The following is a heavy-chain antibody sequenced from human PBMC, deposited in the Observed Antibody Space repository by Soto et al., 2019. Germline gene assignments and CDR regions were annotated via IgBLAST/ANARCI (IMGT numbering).Heavy chain of an antibody. V-gene: IGHV5-51*01. CDR2: IFPGDSDT. Sequence: GESLKISFTASGYDFGGYWIRWVFHMPGKGLEWMGIIFPGDSDTIYSPSFQGQVTISADKSITTVHLQWRGLKASDTAIYFCARGGFIGTTPDYWGQGTRVTVSS. CDR1: GYDFGGYW. CDR3: ARGGFIGTTPDY. J-gene: IGHJ4*02. D-gene: IGHD1-7*01.